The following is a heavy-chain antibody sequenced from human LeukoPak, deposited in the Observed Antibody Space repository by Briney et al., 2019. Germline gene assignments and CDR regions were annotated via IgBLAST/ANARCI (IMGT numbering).Heavy chain of an antibody. V-gene: IGHV3-30-3*01. J-gene: IGHJ4*02. D-gene: IGHD5-12*01. CDR1: GFTFSTYT. Sequence: GSLRLSCAASGFTFSTYTMHWVRQAPGKGLEWVAVISYDGNSEYYADSVKGRFTISRDNSKNTLYLQMNSLRAEDTAVYYCAREMDGYSGYGLDYWGQGTLVTVSS. CDR3: AREMDGYSGYGLDY. CDR2: ISYDGNSE.